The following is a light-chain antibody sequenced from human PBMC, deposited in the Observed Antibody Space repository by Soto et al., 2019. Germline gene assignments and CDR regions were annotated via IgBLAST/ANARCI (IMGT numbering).Light chain of an antibody. J-gene: IGKJ1*01. V-gene: IGKV3-20*01. CDR2: GAS. CDR3: QQYGDSPTWT. CDR1: QSVHRSY. Sequence: EIVLTQSPCTLSLSPGETATLSCRAGQSVHRSYLAWYQQKPGQAPRLLIYGASSRATGIPDRFSGSGSGTDFTLTISRLEPEDFAVYYCQQYGDSPTWTFGQGTKVDIK.